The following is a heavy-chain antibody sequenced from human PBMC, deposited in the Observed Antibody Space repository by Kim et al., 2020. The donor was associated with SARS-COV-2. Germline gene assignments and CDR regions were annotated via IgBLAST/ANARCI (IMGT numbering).Heavy chain of an antibody. CDR3: ARDYGDRYSGSYRIWIDY. CDR2: INPNSGGT. J-gene: IGHJ4*02. Sequence: ASVKVSCKASGYTFTGYYMHWVRQAPGQGLEWMGRINPNSGGTNYAQKFQGRVTMTRDTSISTAYMELSRLRSDDTAVYYCARDYGDRYSGSYRIWIDYWGQGTLVTVSS. V-gene: IGHV1-2*06. CDR1: GYTFTGYY. D-gene: IGHD1-26*01.